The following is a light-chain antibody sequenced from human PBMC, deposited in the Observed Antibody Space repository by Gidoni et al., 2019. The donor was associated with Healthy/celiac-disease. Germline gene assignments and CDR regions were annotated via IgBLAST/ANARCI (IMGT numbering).Light chain of an antibody. J-gene: IGLJ3*02. V-gene: IGLV2-14*01. CDR3: SSYTSSSTFWV. CDR2: DVS. Sequence: QSALTQPASVSGSPGQSITISCTGTSSDVGGYNYVSWYQQHPGKAPKLMIYDVSNRPSGVSNRFSGSKSGNTASLTISGLQASDEADYYCSSYTSSSTFWVFGGGTKLTVL. CDR1: SSDVGGYNY.